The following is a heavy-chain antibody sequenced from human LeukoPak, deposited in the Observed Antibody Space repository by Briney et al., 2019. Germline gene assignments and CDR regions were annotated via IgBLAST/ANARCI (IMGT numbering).Heavy chain of an antibody. D-gene: IGHD6-19*01. CDR2: ISYDGSNK. V-gene: IGHV3-30*04. Sequence: GGSLRLSCAASGFTFSSYAIHWVRQAPGKGLEWVAVISYDGSNKYYADSVKGRFTISRDNSKNTLYLQMNSLRAEDTAVYYCAKGAGQWLVWGYFDYWGQGTLVTVSS. CDR1: GFTFSSYA. J-gene: IGHJ4*02. CDR3: AKGAGQWLVWGYFDY.